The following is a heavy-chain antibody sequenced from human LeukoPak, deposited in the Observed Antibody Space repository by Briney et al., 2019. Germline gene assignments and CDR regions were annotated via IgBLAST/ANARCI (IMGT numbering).Heavy chain of an antibody. Sequence: PSETLSLTCTVSGGSISSHYWSWIRQPPGEGLEWIGYIYYSGSTNYNPSLKSRVTISVDTSKNQFSLKLSSVTAADTAVYYCARDRMDYYDSSGYYYYFDYWGQGTLVTVSS. D-gene: IGHD3-22*01. V-gene: IGHV4-59*11. CDR2: IYYSGST. CDR3: ARDRMDYYDSSGYYYYFDY. CDR1: GGSISSHY. J-gene: IGHJ4*02.